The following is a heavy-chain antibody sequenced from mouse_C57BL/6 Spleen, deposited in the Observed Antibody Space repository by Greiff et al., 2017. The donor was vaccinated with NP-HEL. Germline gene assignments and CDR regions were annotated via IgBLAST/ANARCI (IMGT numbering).Heavy chain of an antibody. CDR2: ISSGSSTI. J-gene: IGHJ3*01. CDR3: AREDRERFAY. Sequence: EVQLMESGGGLVKPGGSLKLSCAASGFTFSDYGMHWVRQAPEKGLEWVAYISSGSSTIYYADTVKGRFTISRDNAKNTLYLQMSHLKSEDTAMYYCAREDRERFAYWGQGTLVTVSA. CDR1: GFTFSDYG. V-gene: IGHV5-17*03.